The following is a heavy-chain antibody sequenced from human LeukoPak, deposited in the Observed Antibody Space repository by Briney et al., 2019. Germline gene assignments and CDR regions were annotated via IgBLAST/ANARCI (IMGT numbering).Heavy chain of an antibody. V-gene: IGHV7-4-1*02. CDR1: GYTFTGYS. CDR3: ARDASTINFDY. J-gene: IGHJ4*02. Sequence: ASVKVSCKASGYTFTGYSINWLRQAPGQGLEWMGWITTSTGNPTYAQGFTGRFVFSSDTSVSTTYLHINSLKAEDTAVYYCARDASTINFDYWGQGTLVTVSS. CDR2: ITTSTGNP. D-gene: IGHD5/OR15-5a*01.